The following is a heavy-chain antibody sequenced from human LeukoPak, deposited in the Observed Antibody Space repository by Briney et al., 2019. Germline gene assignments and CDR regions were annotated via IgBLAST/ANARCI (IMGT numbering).Heavy chain of an antibody. CDR3: ARRPRNVGSDDGPSGLDY. CDR1: GESFSGYF. J-gene: IGHJ4*02. D-gene: IGHD1-26*01. CDR2: ITHSGGT. V-gene: IGHV4-34*01. Sequence: SETLSLTCAVYGESFSGYFWSWIRQPPGKRLEWIGEITHSGGTNYNPSLKSRVTISADTSKNQFSLKLTSMTAADTGVYYCARRPRNVGSDDGPSGLDYWGQGTLVTVSS.